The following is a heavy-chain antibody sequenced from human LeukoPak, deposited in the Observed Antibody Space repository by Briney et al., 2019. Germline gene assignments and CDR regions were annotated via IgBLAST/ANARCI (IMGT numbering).Heavy chain of an antibody. Sequence: ASVKVSCKASGYTFTSYGISWLRQAPGQGLEWMGWISAYNGNTNYAQKLQGRVTMTTDTSTSTAYMELRNLRYDDTARHYCVRAGLERAVVFCDYWGQGTLVTVSS. CDR1: GYTFTSYG. CDR3: VRAGLERAVVFCDY. V-gene: IGHV1-18*01. D-gene: IGHD3-3*01. CDR2: ISAYNGNT. J-gene: IGHJ4*02.